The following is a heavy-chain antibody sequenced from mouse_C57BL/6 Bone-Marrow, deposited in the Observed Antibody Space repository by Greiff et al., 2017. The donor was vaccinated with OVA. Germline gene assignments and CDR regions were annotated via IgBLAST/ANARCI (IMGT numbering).Heavy chain of an antibody. V-gene: IGHV5-6*02. Sequence: EVKLVESGGDLVKPGGSLKLSCAASGFTFSSYGMSWVRQTPDKRLEWVATISSGGSYTYYPDSVKGRFTISRDNAKNTLYLQMSSLKSEDTAMYYCARHNYYGNYEDYWGQGTTLTVSS. CDR2: ISSGGSYT. J-gene: IGHJ2*01. CDR3: ARHNYYGNYEDY. D-gene: IGHD2-1*01. CDR1: GFTFSSYG.